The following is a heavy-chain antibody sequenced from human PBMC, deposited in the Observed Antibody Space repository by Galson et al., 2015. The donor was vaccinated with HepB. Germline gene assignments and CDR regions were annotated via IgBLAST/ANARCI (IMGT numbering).Heavy chain of an antibody. D-gene: IGHD3-22*01. CDR1: GFTFSSYS. CDR2: ISSSSSTI. J-gene: IGHJ4*02. CDR3: ARGEGYYDSSGYPLSPYFDY. V-gene: IGHV3-48*01. Sequence: LRLSCAASGFTFSSYSMNWVRQAPGKGLEWVSYISSSSSTIYYADSVKGRFTISRDNAKNSLYLQMNSLRAEDTAVYYCARGEGYYDSSGYPLSPYFDYWGQGTLVTVSS.